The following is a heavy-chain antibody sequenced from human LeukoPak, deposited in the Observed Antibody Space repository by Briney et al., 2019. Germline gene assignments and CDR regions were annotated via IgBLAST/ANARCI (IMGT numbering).Heavy chain of an antibody. Sequence: GGSLRLSCAASGFTFSSYGIHWVRQAPGKGLEWVAFIRYDGNNKYYADSVKGRFTISRDNSKNTLYLQMNSLRAEDTAVYYCARARPSMWIDYWGQGTLVTVSS. CDR1: GFTFSSYG. V-gene: IGHV3-30*02. CDR3: ARARPSMWIDY. D-gene: IGHD5-12*01. CDR2: IRYDGNNK. J-gene: IGHJ4*02.